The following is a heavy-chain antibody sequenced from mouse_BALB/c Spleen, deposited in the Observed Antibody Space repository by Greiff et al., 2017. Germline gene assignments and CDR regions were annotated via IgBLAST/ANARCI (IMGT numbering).Heavy chain of an antibody. Sequence: QVQLQQSGPGLVAPSQSLSITCTVSGFSLTSYGVHWVRQPPGKGLEWLGVIWAGGSTNYNSALMSRLSISKDNSKSQVFLKMNSLQTDDTAMYYCARDNYGNYNWYFDVWGAGTTVTVSS. V-gene: IGHV2-9*02. CDR2: IWAGGST. J-gene: IGHJ1*01. D-gene: IGHD2-1*01. CDR1: GFSLTSYG. CDR3: ARDNYGNYNWYFDV.